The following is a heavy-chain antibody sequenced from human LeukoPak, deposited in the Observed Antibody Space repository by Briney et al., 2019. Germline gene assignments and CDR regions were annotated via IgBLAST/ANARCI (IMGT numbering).Heavy chain of an antibody. Sequence: ASVKVSFKASGGTFSNYAISWVRQAPGQGLEGMGGIIPIFGTANYAQKFQGRVTITTDESTSTAYMELSSLRSEDTAVYYCARDLGYCSSTSCPESYWGQGTLVTVSS. CDR2: IIPIFGTA. D-gene: IGHD2-2*01. CDR3: ARDLGYCSSTSCPESY. J-gene: IGHJ4*02. V-gene: IGHV1-69*05. CDR1: GGTFSNYA.